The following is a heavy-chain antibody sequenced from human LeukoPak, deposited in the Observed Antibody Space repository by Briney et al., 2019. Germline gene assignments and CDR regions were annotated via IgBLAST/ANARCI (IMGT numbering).Heavy chain of an antibody. V-gene: IGHV4-30-2*01. CDR1: GGSISSGGYY. D-gene: IGHD6-13*01. J-gene: IGHJ5*02. CDR2: IYHSGST. CDR3: ARVGAAAGTHWFDP. Sequence: KPSQTLSLTCTVSGGSISSGGYYWRWIRQPPGKGLEWIGYIYHSGSTYYNPSLKSRVTISVDRSKNQFSLKLSSVTAADTAVYYCARVGAAAGTHWFDPWGQGTLVTVSS.